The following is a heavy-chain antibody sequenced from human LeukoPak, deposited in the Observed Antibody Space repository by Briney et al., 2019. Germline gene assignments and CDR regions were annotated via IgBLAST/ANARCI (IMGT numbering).Heavy chain of an antibody. Sequence: PSETLSLTCTVSGGSISSYYWSWIRQPPGKGLEWIGYIYYSGSTNYNPSLKSRVTISVDTSKNQFSLKLSSVTAADTAVYYCARQGYYDSSGYWAFDIWGQGTMVTVSS. CDR1: GGSISSYY. V-gene: IGHV4-59*08. J-gene: IGHJ3*02. CDR3: ARQGYYDSSGYWAFDI. CDR2: IYYSGST. D-gene: IGHD3-22*01.